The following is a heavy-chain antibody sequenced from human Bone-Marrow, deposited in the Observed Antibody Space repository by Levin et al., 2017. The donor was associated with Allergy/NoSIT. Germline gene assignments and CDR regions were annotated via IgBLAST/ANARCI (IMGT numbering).Heavy chain of an antibody. V-gene: IGHV3-48*03. CDR2: ISSSGSTI. Sequence: PGGSLRLSCAASGFTFSSYEMNWVRQAPGKGLEWVSYISSSGSTIYYADSVKGRFTISRDNAKNSLYLQMNSLRAEDTAVYYCARLRGWLRGRVYDYWGQGTLVTVSS. J-gene: IGHJ4*02. CDR3: ARLRGWLRGRVYDY. CDR1: GFTFSSYE. D-gene: IGHD5-12*01.